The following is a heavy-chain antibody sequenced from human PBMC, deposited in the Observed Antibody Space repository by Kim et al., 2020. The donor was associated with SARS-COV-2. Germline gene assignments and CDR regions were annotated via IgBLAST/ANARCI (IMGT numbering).Heavy chain of an antibody. CDR3: ARVFEDSSGWYDPLDY. Sequence: GGSLRLSCAASGFTFSSYSMNWVRQAPGKGLEWVSSISSSSSYIYYADSVKGRFTISRDNAKNSLYLQMNSLRAEDTAVYYCARVFEDSSGWYDPLDYWGQGTLVTVSS. CDR1: GFTFSSYS. CDR2: ISSSSSYI. V-gene: IGHV3-21*01. D-gene: IGHD6-19*01. J-gene: IGHJ4*02.